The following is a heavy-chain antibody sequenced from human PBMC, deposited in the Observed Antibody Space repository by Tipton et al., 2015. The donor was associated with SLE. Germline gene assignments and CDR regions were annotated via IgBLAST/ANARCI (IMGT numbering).Heavy chain of an antibody. D-gene: IGHD3-16*01. CDR1: GGSITNDNSY. V-gene: IGHV4-39*07. Sequence: TLSLTCTVSGGSITNDNSYWGWTRQPPGTGPQFIGTIYDSGNTYYNPSLKSRVTISVATSKDQFSLKLNSVTAADTAVYYCARSRGGASRAFDYWGQGTLVIVSS. CDR3: ARSRGGASRAFDY. J-gene: IGHJ4*02. CDR2: IYDSGNT.